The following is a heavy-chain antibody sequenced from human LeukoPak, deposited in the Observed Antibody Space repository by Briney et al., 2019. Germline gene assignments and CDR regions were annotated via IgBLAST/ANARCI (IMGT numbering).Heavy chain of an antibody. CDR1: GGTFSSYA. V-gene: IGHV1-69*06. J-gene: IGHJ4*02. Sequence: ASVKVSCKASGGTFSSYAISWVRQAPGLGLEWMGGIIPIFGTANYAQRFQGRVTITADKSTSTAYMELSSPRSEDTAVYYCARGRPSRYCSGGSCYHLFDYWGQGTLVTVSS. CDR3: ARGRPSRYCSGGSCYHLFDY. CDR2: IIPIFGTA. D-gene: IGHD2-15*01.